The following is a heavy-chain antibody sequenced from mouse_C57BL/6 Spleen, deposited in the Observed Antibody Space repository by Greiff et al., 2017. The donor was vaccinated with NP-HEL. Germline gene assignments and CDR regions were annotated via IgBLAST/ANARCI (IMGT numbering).Heavy chain of an antibody. CDR1: GFNIKDYY. V-gene: IGHV14-1*01. J-gene: IGHJ4*01. D-gene: IGHD1-1*01. Sequence: EVKLVESGAELVRPGASVKLSCTASGFNIKDYYMHWVKQRPEQGLEWIGRIDPEDGDTEYAPKFQGKATMTADTSSNTAYLQLSSLTSEDTAVYYCTPFYYGTRRAMDYWGQGTSVTVSS. CDR2: IDPEDGDT. CDR3: TPFYYGTRRAMDY.